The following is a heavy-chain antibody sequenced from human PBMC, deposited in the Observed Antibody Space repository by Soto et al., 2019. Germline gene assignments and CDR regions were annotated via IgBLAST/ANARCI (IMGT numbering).Heavy chain of an antibody. Sequence: QVQLVQSGAEVKKPGASVKVSCKASGYTFTSYAMHWVRQAPGQRLEWMAWINAGTGNTKYSQKFQGRVTITRDTSASTAYMELSSLRSEDTAVYYCARDRLQWELPFLHYYGMDVWGQGTTVTVSS. J-gene: IGHJ6*02. CDR1: GYTFTSYA. V-gene: IGHV1-3*01. D-gene: IGHD1-26*01. CDR2: INAGTGNT. CDR3: ARDRLQWELPFLHYYGMDV.